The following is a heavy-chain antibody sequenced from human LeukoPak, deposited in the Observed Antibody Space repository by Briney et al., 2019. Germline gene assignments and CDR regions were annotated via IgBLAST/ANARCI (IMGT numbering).Heavy chain of an antibody. CDR1: GGTFSSYA. CDR3: ARSSPYYYDSSGYYNYYYYGMDV. V-gene: IGHV1-69*04. J-gene: IGHJ6*02. Sequence: SVTVSCKASGGTFSSYAISWVRQAPGQGLEWMGRIIPMFGITNYAQEFQGRVTITADKSTITAYRELSSLTSEDTAVYYCARSSPYYYDSSGYYNYYYYGMDVWGQGTTVTVSS. D-gene: IGHD3-22*01. CDR2: IIPMFGIT.